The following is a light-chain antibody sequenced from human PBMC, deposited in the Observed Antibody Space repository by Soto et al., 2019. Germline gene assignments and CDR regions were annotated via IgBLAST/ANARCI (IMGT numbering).Light chain of an antibody. CDR2: EVN. CDR1: SSDVGGYNY. V-gene: IGLV2-8*01. J-gene: IGLJ1*01. CDR3: SSYAGSSHV. Sequence: QSALTQPPSASGSPGQSVSISCTGTSSDVGGYNYVSWYQQHPGKAPKLMIYEVNNRPSVVPDRFSGSKSGNTASLTVSGLQAEDAADYYCSSYAGSSHVFGTGTKLTVL.